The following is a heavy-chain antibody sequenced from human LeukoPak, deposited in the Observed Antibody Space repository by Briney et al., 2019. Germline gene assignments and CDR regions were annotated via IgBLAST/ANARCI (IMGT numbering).Heavy chain of an antibody. D-gene: IGHD6-19*01. J-gene: IGHJ4*02. CDR2: IWYDGSNK. Sequence: GGSLRLSCAASGFTFSSYSTNWVRQAPGKGLEWVAVIWYDGSNKYYTASVKARITISRANSTNTLYLQMDSLRADDTAVYYCAKDKGRYSSGRSGRTPAGHFDYWGQGTLVTVSS. CDR3: AKDKGRYSSGRSGRTPAGHFDY. CDR1: GFTFSSYS. V-gene: IGHV3-33*06.